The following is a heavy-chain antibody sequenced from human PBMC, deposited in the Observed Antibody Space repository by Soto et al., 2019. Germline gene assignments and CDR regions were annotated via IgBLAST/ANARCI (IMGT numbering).Heavy chain of an antibody. Sequence: GGSLRLSCAASGFTFSSYAMSWVRQAPGKGLEWVSAISGSGGSTYYADSVKGRFTISRDNSENTLYLQMNSLRAEDTAVYFCAKDLYSSGWYNYFDPWGQGTPVTV. CDR3: AKDLYSSGWYNYFDP. J-gene: IGHJ5*02. D-gene: IGHD6-19*01. CDR1: GFTFSSYA. V-gene: IGHV3-23*01. CDR2: ISGSGGST.